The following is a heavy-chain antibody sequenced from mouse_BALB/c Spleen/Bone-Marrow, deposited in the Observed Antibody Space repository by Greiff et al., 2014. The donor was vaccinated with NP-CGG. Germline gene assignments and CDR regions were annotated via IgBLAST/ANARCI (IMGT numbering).Heavy chain of an antibody. CDR1: GYTFTSYW. D-gene: IGHD2-2*01. CDR3: ARYNAYDWYFDV. J-gene: IGHJ1*01. Sequence: ESGAELVKPGASVKLSCKASGYTFTSYWMHWVKQRPGQGLEWIGEINPSNGRSNYSEKFKSKATLTVDKSSSTTYMQLSSLTSEDSAVYSCARYNAYDWYFDVWGAGTTVTVYS. V-gene: IGHV1S81*02. CDR2: INPSNGRS.